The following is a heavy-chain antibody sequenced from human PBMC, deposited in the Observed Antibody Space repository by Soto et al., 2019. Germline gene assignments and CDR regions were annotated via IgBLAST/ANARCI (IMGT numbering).Heavy chain of an antibody. V-gene: IGHV3-23*01. Sequence: PGGSLRLACAASGFTFSSYAMSWVRQAPGKGLEWVSAISGSGGSTYYADSVKGRFTISRDNSKNTLYLQMNSLRAEDTAVYYCAKSPGRVVATNCFDYWGQGTLVTVSS. D-gene: IGHD5-12*01. CDR1: GFTFSSYA. J-gene: IGHJ4*02. CDR2: ISGSGGST. CDR3: AKSPGRVVATNCFDY.